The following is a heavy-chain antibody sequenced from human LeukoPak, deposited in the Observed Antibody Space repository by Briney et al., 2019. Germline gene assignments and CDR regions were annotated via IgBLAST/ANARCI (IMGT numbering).Heavy chain of an antibody. D-gene: IGHD3-16*01. CDR2: IKQDGSEK. CDR3: ARDANDYASPPDY. V-gene: IGHV3-7*01. CDR1: GFTFSSYW. Sequence: PGGSLRLSCAASGFTFSSYWMSWVRQAPGKGLEWVANIKQDGSEKYYVDSVKGRFTISRDNAKSSLYLQMNSLRAEDTAVYYCARDANDYASPPDYWGQGTLVTVSS. J-gene: IGHJ4*02.